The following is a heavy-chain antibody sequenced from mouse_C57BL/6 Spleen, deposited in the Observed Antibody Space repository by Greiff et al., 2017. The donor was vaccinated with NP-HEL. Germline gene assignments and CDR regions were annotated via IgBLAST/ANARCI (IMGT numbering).Heavy chain of an antibody. Sequence: EVKLQESGGGLVQPGGSLKLSCAASGFTFSDYYMYWVRQTPEKRLEWVAYISNGGGSTYYPDTVKGRFTISRDNAKNTLYLQMSRLKSEDTAMYYCARNYGNYEGAMDYWGQGTSVTVSS. CDR2: ISNGGGST. V-gene: IGHV5-12*01. D-gene: IGHD2-1*01. CDR1: GFTFSDYY. CDR3: ARNYGNYEGAMDY. J-gene: IGHJ4*01.